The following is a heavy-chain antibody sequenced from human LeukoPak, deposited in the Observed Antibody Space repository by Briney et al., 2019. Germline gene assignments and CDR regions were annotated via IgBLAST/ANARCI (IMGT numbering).Heavy chain of an antibody. J-gene: IGHJ3*02. CDR3: ARDHPVADWAADI. Sequence: AETLSLTCSVSGGSISSHSWSWIRQAPGKGLEWIGYIDYRGSSNYNPSLKSRVTISADPSKNQFSLKLTSVTAADTAIYYCARDHPVADWAADIWGRGTMVTVSS. CDR2: IDYRGSS. V-gene: IGHV4-59*11. D-gene: IGHD3-9*01. CDR1: GGSISSHS.